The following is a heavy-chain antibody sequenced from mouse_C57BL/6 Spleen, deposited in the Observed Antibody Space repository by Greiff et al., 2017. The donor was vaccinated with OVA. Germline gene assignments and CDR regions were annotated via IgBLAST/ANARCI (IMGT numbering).Heavy chain of an antibody. Sequence: EVKLQQSGPELVKPGASVKISCKASGYTFTDYYMNWVKQSHGKSLEWIGDINPNNGGTSYNQKFKGKATLTVDKSSSTAYMELRSLTSEDSAVYYCFPYGSSGGFAYWGQGTLVTVSA. D-gene: IGHD1-1*01. J-gene: IGHJ3*01. CDR1: GYTFTDYY. CDR2: INPNNGGT. CDR3: FPYGSSGGFAY. V-gene: IGHV1-26*01.